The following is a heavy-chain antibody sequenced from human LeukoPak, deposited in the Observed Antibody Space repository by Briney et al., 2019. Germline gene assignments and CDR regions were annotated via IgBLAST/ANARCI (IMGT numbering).Heavy chain of an antibody. V-gene: IGHV1-18*01. CDR1: SYTFTRYG. CDR2: ISGSNGNT. D-gene: IGHD3-22*01. J-gene: IGHJ3*02. Sequence: ASVKVSCKASSYTFTRYGISWVRQAPGQGLEWMGWISGSNGNTNYAQKLQGRVTMTTDTSTSTAYMELRSLKSDDTAVYYCASLKNYYDSSGYLVTDAFDIWGQGTMVTVSS. CDR3: ASLKNYYDSSGYLVTDAFDI.